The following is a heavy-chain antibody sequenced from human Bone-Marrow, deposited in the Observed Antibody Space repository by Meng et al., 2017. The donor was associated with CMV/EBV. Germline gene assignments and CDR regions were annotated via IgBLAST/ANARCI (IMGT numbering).Heavy chain of an antibody. Sequence: SVKVSCKASGGTFSSYAISWVRQAPGQGLEWMGGIIPIFGTANYAQKFQGRVTITTDESTSTAYMELSSLRSEDTAVYYCARDKQLARYYYYGMDVWGQGTTATVSS. CDR3: ARDKQLARYYYYGMDV. J-gene: IGHJ6*02. CDR1: GGTFSSYA. D-gene: IGHD6-6*01. V-gene: IGHV1-69*05. CDR2: IIPIFGTA.